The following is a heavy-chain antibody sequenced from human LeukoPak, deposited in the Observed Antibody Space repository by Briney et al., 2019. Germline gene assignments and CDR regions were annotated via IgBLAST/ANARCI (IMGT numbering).Heavy chain of an antibody. J-gene: IGHJ3*02. V-gene: IGHV3-74*01. CDR1: GFTFDDYA. Sequence: GRSLRLSCAASGFTFDDYAMHWVRQAPGKGLVWVSRIKSDGSSTSYADSVKGRFTISRDNAKNTLYLQMNSLRAEDTAVYYCARRGAVADAFDIWGQGTMVTVSS. CDR2: IKSDGSST. CDR3: ARRGAVADAFDI. D-gene: IGHD4-23*01.